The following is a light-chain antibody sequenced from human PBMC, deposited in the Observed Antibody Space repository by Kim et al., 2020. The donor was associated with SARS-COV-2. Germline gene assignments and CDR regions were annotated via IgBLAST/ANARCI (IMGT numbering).Light chain of an antibody. Sequence: VTIYCSGSSSNVGSNTVTWYQHLPGAAPKLLIYDNNQRPSGVPDRFSGSKSGTSASLAISGLQSDDEADYYCAAWDDRLTGLYVFGTGTKVTVL. CDR1: SSNVGSNT. J-gene: IGLJ1*01. V-gene: IGLV1-44*01. CDR3: AAWDDRLTGLYV. CDR2: DNN.